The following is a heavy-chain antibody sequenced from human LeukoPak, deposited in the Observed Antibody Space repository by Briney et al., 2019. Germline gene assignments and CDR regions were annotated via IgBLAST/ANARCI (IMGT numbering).Heavy chain of an antibody. CDR2: ISSSGTTI. V-gene: IGHV3-11*04. J-gene: IGHJ6*03. Sequence: PGGSLRLSCAASGFTFSDYYMSWIRQAPGKGLEWVSYISSSGTTIYYADSVKGRFTISRDNAKNSLYLQMNSLRAEDTAVYYCARAPNYYYYYMDVWGKGTTVTVSS. CDR3: ARAPNYYYYYMDV. CDR1: GFTFSDYY.